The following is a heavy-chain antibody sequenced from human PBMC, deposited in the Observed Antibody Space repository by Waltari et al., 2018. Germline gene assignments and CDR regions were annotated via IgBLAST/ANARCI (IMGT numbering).Heavy chain of an antibody. Sequence: QLHLHESGAGLVKPSETLSLSCTVSGGSISTTSYYWGWVRQPPGKGLEWIGAIYFRGSTNFGPSLKSRVTMSGDTSKNQFSLNLTSVTAADTALYYCARHSPRYGGLPMGDFSLFLDYWGQGKLVTVSS. CDR1: GGSISTTSYY. CDR3: ARHSPRYGGLPMGDFSLFLDY. CDR2: IYFRGST. J-gene: IGHJ4*02. D-gene: IGHD3-16*02. V-gene: IGHV4-39*01.